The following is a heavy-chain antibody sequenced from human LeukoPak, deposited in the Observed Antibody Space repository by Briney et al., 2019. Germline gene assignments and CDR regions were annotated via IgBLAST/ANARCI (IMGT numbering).Heavy chain of an antibody. D-gene: IGHD4-17*01. CDR3: GRDPNGNYVGAFDF. CDR1: GFDFSSYA. CDR2: IRGSGDGA. J-gene: IGHJ3*01. V-gene: IGHV3-23*01. Sequence: GGSLRLSCAASGFDFSSYAMTWVRQAPGKGLEWVSSIRGSGDGASYTDSVKGRFTVSRNNSENTLYLQLTSLRAEDTAIYYCGRDPNGNYVGAFDFWGQGTLVTVFS.